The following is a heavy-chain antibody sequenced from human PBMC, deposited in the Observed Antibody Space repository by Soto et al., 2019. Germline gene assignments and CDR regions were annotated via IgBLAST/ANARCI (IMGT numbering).Heavy chain of an antibody. Sequence: PXESLKISCKSSGYSFTSYWIGWVRQIPGKGLEWMGIIYPGDSDTRYSPSFQGQVTISADKSISTAYLQWSSLKASDTAMYYCASTSIAARPIYYGMDVWGQGTTVTVSS. V-gene: IGHV5-51*01. J-gene: IGHJ6*02. CDR3: ASTSIAARPIYYGMDV. CDR2: IYPGDSDT. CDR1: GYSFTSYW. D-gene: IGHD6-6*01.